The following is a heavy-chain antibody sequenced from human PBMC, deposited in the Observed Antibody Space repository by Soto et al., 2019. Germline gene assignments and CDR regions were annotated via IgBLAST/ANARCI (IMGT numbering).Heavy chain of an antibody. Sequence: QVQLVQSGAEVKKPGSSVKVSCKASGGTFSSYAISWVRQAPGQGLEWMGGIIPIFGTANYAQKFQGRVTIPADETTGAAYMELSSLGSEDTAVYYCASKNSGSYDRRDRYYYYYGMDVWGQGTTVTVSS. V-gene: IGHV1-69*01. D-gene: IGHD1-26*01. J-gene: IGHJ6*02. CDR1: GGTFSSYA. CDR3: ASKNSGSYDRRDRYYYYYGMDV. CDR2: IIPIFGTA.